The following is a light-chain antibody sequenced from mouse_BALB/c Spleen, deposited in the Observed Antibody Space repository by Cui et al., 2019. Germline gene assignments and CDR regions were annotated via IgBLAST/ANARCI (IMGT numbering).Light chain of an antibody. J-gene: IGKJ2*01. CDR2: DTS. CDR1: SSVSY. Sequence: QIVLTQSPAIMSASPGEKVTMTCSASSSVSYMHWYQQKSGTSPKRLIYDTSNPASRVPARFSGSRSGTSYSLTISSMEAEDAATYYCQLWNSNPRTFGGGTKLEIK. V-gene: IGKV4-59*01. CDR3: QLWNSNPRT.